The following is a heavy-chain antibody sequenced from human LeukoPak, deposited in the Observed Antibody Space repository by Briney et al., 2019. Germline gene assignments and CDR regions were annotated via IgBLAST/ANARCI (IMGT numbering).Heavy chain of an antibody. V-gene: IGHV5-51*01. CDR1: GYSFTSYW. CDR2: IYPGDSDT. J-gene: IGHJ6*02. CDR3: ARHPGAGSYGYYYGMDV. D-gene: IGHD1-26*01. Sequence: GESLKISCKGSGYSFTSYWIGWVRQMPGKGLEWMGIIYPGDSDTRYSPSFQGQVTISADKSICTAYLQWSSLKASDTAMYYCARHPGAGSYGYYYGMDVWGQGTTVTVSS.